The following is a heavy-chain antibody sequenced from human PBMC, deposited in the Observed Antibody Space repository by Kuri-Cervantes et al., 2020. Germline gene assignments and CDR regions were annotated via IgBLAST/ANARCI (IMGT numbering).Heavy chain of an antibody. CDR1: GISFSTYG. J-gene: IGHJ4*02. Sequence: GESLKISCAASGISFSTYGMHWVRQAPGKGLEWVSFIQFDGTNKRYADFVKGRFTISRDNSRNTLYLQMNSLRDEDTAVYYCAKAWGSWYADYWGQGTLVAVSS. V-gene: IGHV3-30*02. CDR3: AKAWGSWYADY. D-gene: IGHD6-13*01. CDR2: IQFDGTNK.